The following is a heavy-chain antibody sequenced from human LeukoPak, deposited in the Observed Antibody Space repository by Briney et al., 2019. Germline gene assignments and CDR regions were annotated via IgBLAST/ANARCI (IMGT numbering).Heavy chain of an antibody. Sequence: GGSLRLSCAASGLTFSSYAMNWVRQAPGKGLEWVSYISSGSSTIYYADSVKGRFTISRDNAKNSLYLQMNSLRAEDTALYYCARDPYGFDYWGQGTLVTVSS. CDR2: ISSGSSTI. CDR3: ARDPYGFDY. V-gene: IGHV3-48*01. J-gene: IGHJ4*02. D-gene: IGHD3-10*01. CDR1: GLTFSSYA.